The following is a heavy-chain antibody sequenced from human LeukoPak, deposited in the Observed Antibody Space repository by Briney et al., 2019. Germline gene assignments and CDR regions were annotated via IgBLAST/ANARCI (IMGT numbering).Heavy chain of an antibody. CDR1: GYTFTGYY. V-gene: IGHV1-2*02. Sequence: RGASVKVSCKASGYTFTGYYMHWVRQAPGQGLEWMGWINPNSGGTNYAQKLQGRVTMTTDTSTSTVYMELRGLRSDGTAVYYCARAEATLLLDYWGQGTLVTVSS. D-gene: IGHD5-12*01. CDR2: INPNSGGT. CDR3: ARAEATLLLDY. J-gene: IGHJ4*02.